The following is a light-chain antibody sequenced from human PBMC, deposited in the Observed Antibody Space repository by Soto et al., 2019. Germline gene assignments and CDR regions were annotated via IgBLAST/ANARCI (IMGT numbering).Light chain of an antibody. Sequence: EIVMTQSPATLSVPSGERATLSCRASQSVSSDLAWYQQKAGQAPRLLIFSASTRASGIPARFSGSGSGTEFTLTISSLQSEDFAVYYCQQYNNWPYTFGQGTKLEIK. CDR2: SAS. J-gene: IGKJ2*01. CDR1: QSVSSD. CDR3: QQYNNWPYT. V-gene: IGKV3-15*01.